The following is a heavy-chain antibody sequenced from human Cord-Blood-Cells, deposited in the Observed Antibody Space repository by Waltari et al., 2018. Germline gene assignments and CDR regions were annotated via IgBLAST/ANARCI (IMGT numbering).Heavy chain of an antibody. D-gene: IGHD3-10*01. CDR3: TTDLDTMVRGVDY. J-gene: IGHJ4*02. V-gene: IGHV3-15*01. CDR1: GFTFSNAW. Sequence: EVQLVESGGGLVKPGGSLRLSCAASGFTFSNAWMSWVRQAPGKGLEWVGRIKSKTKGGTTDYAAPVKGRFTISRDDSKNTLYLQMNSLKTEDTAMYYCTTDLDTMVRGVDYWGQGTLVTVSS. CDR2: IKSKTKGGTT.